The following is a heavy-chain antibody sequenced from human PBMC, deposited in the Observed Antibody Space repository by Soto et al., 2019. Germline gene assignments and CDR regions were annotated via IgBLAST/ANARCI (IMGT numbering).Heavy chain of an antibody. CDR1: GDSISSAGYS. V-gene: IGHV4-30-2*01. D-gene: IGHD3-16*01. J-gene: IGHJ5*02. CDR3: ARDLGEWATALNWFDP. CDR2: IYYSGYT. Sequence: SETLSLTCVVSGDSISSAGYSWSWIRQPPGKGLEWIGYIYYSGYTFYTPSLESRVTISVDMSKNQFSLKLRSVTAADTAVYYCARDLGEWATALNWFDPWGQGTLVTVSS.